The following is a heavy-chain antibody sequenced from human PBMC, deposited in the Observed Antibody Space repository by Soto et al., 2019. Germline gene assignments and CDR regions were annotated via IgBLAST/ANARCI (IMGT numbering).Heavy chain of an antibody. CDR3: ARFGGSYFYGMDV. V-gene: IGHV5-51*01. CDR2: IRPGDSDA. J-gene: IGHJ6*02. D-gene: IGHD2-15*01. CDR1: GYTFNAYG. Sequence: PGESLKISCKGSGYTFNAYGIGWVSQMSGKGLEWMGFIRPGDSDARYSPSFQGQVSISADKSKSIAYLQWSSLRASDSAMYYCARFGGSYFYGMDVWGQGTTVTVSS.